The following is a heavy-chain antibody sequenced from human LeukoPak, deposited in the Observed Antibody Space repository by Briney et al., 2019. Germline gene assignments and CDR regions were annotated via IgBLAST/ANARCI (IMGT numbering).Heavy chain of an antibody. Sequence: GGSLRLSCAASGFTFSSYGMHWVRQAPGKGLEWVAFIRYDGSNKYYADSVKGRFTISRDNSKNTLYLQMSSLGAEDTAVYYCARWAPMGFDYWGQGTLVTVSS. CDR2: IRYDGSNK. D-gene: IGHD1-26*01. CDR1: GFTFSSYG. J-gene: IGHJ4*02. V-gene: IGHV3-30*02. CDR3: ARWAPMGFDY.